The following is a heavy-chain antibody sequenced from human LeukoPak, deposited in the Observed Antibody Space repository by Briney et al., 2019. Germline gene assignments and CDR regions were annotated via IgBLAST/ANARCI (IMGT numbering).Heavy chain of an antibody. CDR3: ARADSVPAGDYHYWYMDV. Sequence: ASVKVSCKASGYTFTGYYMHWVRQDLRQGLQWMGWINPNSGDTEYPQKFQGRVTMTRDTSISTVYMEPSSLRSDDTAVYYCARADSVPAGDYHYWYMDVWGKGTTATVSS. CDR1: GYTFTGYY. V-gene: IGHV1-2*02. D-gene: IGHD2-2*01. CDR2: INPNSGDT. J-gene: IGHJ6*03.